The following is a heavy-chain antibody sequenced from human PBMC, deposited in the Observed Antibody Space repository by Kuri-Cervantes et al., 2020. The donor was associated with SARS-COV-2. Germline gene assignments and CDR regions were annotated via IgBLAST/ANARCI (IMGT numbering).Heavy chain of an antibody. Sequence: GGSLRLSCAASGFTLSSHWMSWVRQAPGKGLEWVSYISSSSNTIYYADSVKGRFTISRDNAKNSLYLQMNSLRAEDTAVYYCATPAPEYGGNSGGWVFWGQGTLVTVSS. D-gene: IGHD4-23*01. CDR3: ATPAPEYGGNSGGWVF. CDR1: GFTLSSHW. V-gene: IGHV3-48*01. CDR2: ISSSSNTI. J-gene: IGHJ4*02.